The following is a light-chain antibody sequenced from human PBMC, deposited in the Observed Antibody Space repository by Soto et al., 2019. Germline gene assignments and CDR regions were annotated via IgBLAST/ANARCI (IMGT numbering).Light chain of an antibody. CDR2: EVS. Sequence: QSALTQPASLSGSPGQSITISCTGTRSDVGGYNFVSWYQQYPGKAPKLMIYEVSSRPSGISNRFSGSKSGNTASLTISGLQAADEADYYCSSYSINSWVFGGGTKVTVL. J-gene: IGLJ3*02. CDR3: SSYSINSWV. CDR1: RSDVGGYNF. V-gene: IGLV2-14*01.